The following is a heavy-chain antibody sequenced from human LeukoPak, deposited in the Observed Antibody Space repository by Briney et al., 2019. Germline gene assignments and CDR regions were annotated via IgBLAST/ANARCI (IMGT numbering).Heavy chain of an antibody. D-gene: IGHD3-3*01. V-gene: IGHV3-7*04. CDR1: GFTFSSYG. J-gene: IGHJ4*02. CDR2: IKQDGSEI. CDR3: ARERILDF. Sequence: GGSLRLSCAASGFTFSSYGMHWVRQAPGKGLEWVANIKQDGSEIYYVDSVKGRFTISRDNAKNSLYLQMNSLRAEDTAVYYCARERILDFWGQGTLVTVSP.